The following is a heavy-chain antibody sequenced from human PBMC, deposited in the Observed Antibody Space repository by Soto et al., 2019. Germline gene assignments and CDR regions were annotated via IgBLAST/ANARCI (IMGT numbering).Heavy chain of an antibody. D-gene: IGHD1-1*01. J-gene: IGHJ4*02. CDR1: GGSISSGDYY. Sequence: PSDTLSLTCTVSGGSISSGDYYWSWIRQPPGKGLEWIGYIYYSGSTYYNPSLKSRVTISVDTSKNQFSLKLSSVTAADTAVYYCARGLEDFDPKYSYFDYWGQGTQVTVSS. V-gene: IGHV4-30-4*02. CDR3: ARGLEDFDPKYSYFDY. CDR2: IYYSGST.